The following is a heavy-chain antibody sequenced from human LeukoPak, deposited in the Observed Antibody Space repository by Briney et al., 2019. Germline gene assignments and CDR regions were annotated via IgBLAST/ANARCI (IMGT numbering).Heavy chain of an antibody. Sequence: SVKVSCKASGGIFSTSAISWVRQAPGHGLEWMGGISPISETPNYALRFQGRVTITRDESTATAYMELTSLRSDDTGVYYCASGYYYGSSSYYHTGYLDHWAQGTLVTVSS. J-gene: IGHJ4*02. V-gene: IGHV1-69*05. D-gene: IGHD3-10*01. CDR1: GGIFSTSA. CDR2: ISPISETP. CDR3: ASGYYYGSSSYYHTGYLDH.